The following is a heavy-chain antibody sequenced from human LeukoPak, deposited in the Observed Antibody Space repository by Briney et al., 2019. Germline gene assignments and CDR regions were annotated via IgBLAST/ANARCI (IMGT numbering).Heavy chain of an antibody. D-gene: IGHD2-21*01. CDR1: GGSISSYY. V-gene: IGHV4-59*08. CDR2: IYHSGST. Sequence: PSETLSLTCTVYGGSISSYYWSWIRQPPGKGLECLGYIYHSGSTNYNPSLKSRVTISVETSKNQFSLKLSSVTAADTAVYYCARTYCGTNACPFDYWGQGTLVTVSS. CDR3: ARTYCGTNACPFDY. J-gene: IGHJ4*02.